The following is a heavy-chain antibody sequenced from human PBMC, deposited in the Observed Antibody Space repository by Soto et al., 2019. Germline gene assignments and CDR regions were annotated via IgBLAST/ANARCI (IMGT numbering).Heavy chain of an antibody. CDR1: GGSISSYY. J-gene: IGHJ1*01. D-gene: IGHD6-19*01. CDR3: ARLIAVAGTEYFQH. CDR2: IYYSGST. Sequence: VQLQESGPGLVKPSETLSLTCTVSGGSISSYYWSWIRQPPGKGLEWIGYIYYSGSTNYNPSLKSRVTISVDTSKNQFSLKLSSVTAADTAVYYCARLIAVAGTEYFQHWGQGTLVTVAS. V-gene: IGHV4-59*08.